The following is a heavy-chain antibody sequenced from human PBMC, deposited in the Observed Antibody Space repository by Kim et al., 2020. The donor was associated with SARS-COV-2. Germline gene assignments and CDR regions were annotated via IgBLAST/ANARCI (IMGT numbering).Heavy chain of an antibody. CDR2: ISGYDGST. J-gene: IGHJ3*02. CDR3: ARDLGYCGASTCWYDTFD. Sequence: ASVKVSCKASGYSFSNYGVSWVQQAPGQGPVWMGWISGYDGSTNYAQKVRGRATMTIDTTTSTAYLDLRSLTSDDTALYYCARDLGYCGASTCWYDTFD. V-gene: IGHV1-18*04. CDR1: GYSFSNYG. D-gene: IGHD2-21*01.